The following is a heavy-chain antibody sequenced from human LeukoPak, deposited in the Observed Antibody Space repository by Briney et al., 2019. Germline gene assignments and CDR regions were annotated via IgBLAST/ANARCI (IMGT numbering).Heavy chain of an antibody. CDR1: GVSISSSNSY. D-gene: IGHD3-10*01. Sequence: PSETLSLTCTVSGVSISSSNSYWSWIRQPPGKGLEWIGYIYHSGSTNYNPSLKSRVTISVDTSKNQFSLKLSSVTAADTAVYYCARGKYYYGSGRYYPFDYWGQGTLVTVSS. CDR2: IYHSGST. J-gene: IGHJ4*02. CDR3: ARGKYYYGSGRYYPFDY. V-gene: IGHV4-61*01.